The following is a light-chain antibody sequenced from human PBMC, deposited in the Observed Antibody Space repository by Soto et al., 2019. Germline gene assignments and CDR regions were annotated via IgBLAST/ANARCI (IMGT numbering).Light chain of an antibody. V-gene: IGKV3-15*01. CDR2: GAS. Sequence: EIVMTQSPATLSVSPGERATLSCRASQSVSSNLAWYQQKPGQAPRLLIYGASTRATGIPARFSGSGSGTEFTLTISSLQSEVFAAYYCQQYNNGPGTFGQGTKV. CDR3: QQYNNGPGT. J-gene: IGKJ1*01. CDR1: QSVSSN.